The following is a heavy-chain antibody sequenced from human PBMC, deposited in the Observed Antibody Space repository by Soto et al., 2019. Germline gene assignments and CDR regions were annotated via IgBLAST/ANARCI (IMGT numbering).Heavy chain of an antibody. D-gene: IGHD3-10*01. J-gene: IGHJ6*02. Sequence: EEQLVESGGGLVQPGRSLRLSCAASGFSFDDYAIHWVRQAPGKGLEWVSGINWNSGSIGYADSVKGRFTISRDNAKTYLSLQMNWLRVESTAMYYCAKDRGSGSYAANYFYYGMDVWGQGTTVTVSS. CDR1: GFSFDDYA. V-gene: IGHV3-9*01. CDR2: INWNSGSI. CDR3: AKDRGSGSYAANYFYYGMDV.